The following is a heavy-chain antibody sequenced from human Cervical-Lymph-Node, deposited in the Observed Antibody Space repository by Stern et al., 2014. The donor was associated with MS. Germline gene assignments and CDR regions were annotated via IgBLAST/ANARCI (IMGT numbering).Heavy chain of an antibody. CDR3: ARDGSIYGITIPHDY. D-gene: IGHD3-3*01. CDR1: GYTFTNYY. Sequence: QVQLVQSGAEVKRPGASVKVSCKASGYTFTNYYIHWVRQAPGQGLEWMGTVNPSGGHTNFAPKFQGRLAMTRDTSTSTVYMELSSLRSDDTAVYFCARDGSIYGITIPHDYWGQGTLVTVSS. V-gene: IGHV1-46*03. J-gene: IGHJ4*02. CDR2: VNPSGGHT.